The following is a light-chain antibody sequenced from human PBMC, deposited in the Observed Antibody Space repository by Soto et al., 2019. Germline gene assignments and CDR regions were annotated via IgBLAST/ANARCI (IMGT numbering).Light chain of an antibody. Sequence: EIVLTQSPGTLSLSPGERATLSCRASQSVSSSYLAWYQQKPGQAPRLLIYGASNRATGIPDRFSGSGSGTDFTLTINSLQSEDFAVYYCQPYNNWPLTFGGGTKVEIK. V-gene: IGKV3-20*01. CDR3: QPYNNWPLT. CDR2: GAS. J-gene: IGKJ4*01. CDR1: QSVSSSY.